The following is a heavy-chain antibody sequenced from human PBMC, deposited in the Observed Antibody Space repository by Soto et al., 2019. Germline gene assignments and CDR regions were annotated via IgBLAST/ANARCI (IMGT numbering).Heavy chain of an antibody. CDR1: GTTFSNFA. Sequence: GASVKVSCTASGTTFSNFAIGWVRLAPGQGLEWMGGIILPFGTPNYAQKFQGRVTISADESMTTAYMELRGLRSEDTAVYYCVRGPDYEGYFDYWGQGTLVTVSS. V-gene: IGHV1-69*13. D-gene: IGHD3-22*01. CDR3: VRGPDYEGYFDY. J-gene: IGHJ4*02. CDR2: IILPFGTP.